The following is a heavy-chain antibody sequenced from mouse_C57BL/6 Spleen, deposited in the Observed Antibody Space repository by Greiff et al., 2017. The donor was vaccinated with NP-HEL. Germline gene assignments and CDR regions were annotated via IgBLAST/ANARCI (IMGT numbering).Heavy chain of an antibody. CDR3: ARHTTVVATDYWYFDV. D-gene: IGHD1-1*01. CDR1: GFTFSDYG. Sequence: EVQLVESGGGLVKPGGSLKLSCAASGFTFSDYGMHWVRQAPEKGLEWVAYISSGSSTIYYADTVKGRFTISRDNAKNTLFLQMTSLRSEDTAMYYCARHTTVVATDYWYFDVWGTGTTVTVSS. V-gene: IGHV5-17*01. J-gene: IGHJ1*03. CDR2: ISSGSSTI.